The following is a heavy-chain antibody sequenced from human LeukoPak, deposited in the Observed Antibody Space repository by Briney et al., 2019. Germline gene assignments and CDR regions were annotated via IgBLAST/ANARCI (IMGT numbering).Heavy chain of an antibody. D-gene: IGHD1-26*01. Sequence: GGSLRPSCAASGFTFSSYWMSWVRQAPGKGLEWVANIKQDGSEKYYVDSVKGRFTISRDNAKNSLYLQMNSLRAEDTAVYYCARPLFKWELAYWGQGTLVTVSS. CDR1: GFTFSSYW. J-gene: IGHJ4*02. V-gene: IGHV3-7*01. CDR3: ARPLFKWELAY. CDR2: IKQDGSEK.